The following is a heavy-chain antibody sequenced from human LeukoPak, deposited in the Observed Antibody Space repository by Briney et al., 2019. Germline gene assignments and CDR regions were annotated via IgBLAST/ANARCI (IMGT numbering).Heavy chain of an antibody. V-gene: IGHV4-59*12. Sequence: SETLSLTCTVSGGSISSYYWSWIRQPPGKGLEWSGYIYYSGSTNYNPSLKSRVTISLDTSKNQFSLKLSSVTAADTAVYYCARVDSKGPPVGYFQHWGQGTLVTVSS. CDR3: ARVDSKGPPVGYFQH. CDR1: GGSISSYY. CDR2: IYYSGST. J-gene: IGHJ1*01.